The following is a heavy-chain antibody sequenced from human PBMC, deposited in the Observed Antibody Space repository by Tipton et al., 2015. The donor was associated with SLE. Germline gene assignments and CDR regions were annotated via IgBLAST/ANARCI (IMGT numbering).Heavy chain of an antibody. V-gene: IGHV4-61*10. CDR1: GGSISRGVYY. D-gene: IGHD6-13*01. CDR3: ARDGGSSWYPFDY. Sequence: TLSLTCTVSGGSISRGVYYWSWIRQPAGKGLEWIGYIYISGSTNYNPSLKSRVTISVDTSKNQFSLKLSSVTAADTAVYYCARDGGSSWYPFDYWGQGTLVTVSS. J-gene: IGHJ4*02. CDR2: IYISGST.